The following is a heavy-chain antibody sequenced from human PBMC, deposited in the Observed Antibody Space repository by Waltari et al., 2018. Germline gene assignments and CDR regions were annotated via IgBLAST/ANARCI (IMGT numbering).Heavy chain of an antibody. CDR2: IIPIFGTA. CDR1: GGTFSSYA. Sequence: QVQLVQSGAEVKKPGSSVKVSCKASGGTFSSYAISWVRQAPGQGLEWMGGIIPIFGTANYAQKFQGRVTITTDESTSTAYMELSSLRSEDTAVYYCASNPGIAVAGTNWFDPWGQGTLVTVSS. CDR3: ASNPGIAVAGTNWFDP. J-gene: IGHJ5*02. V-gene: IGHV1-69*05. D-gene: IGHD6-19*01.